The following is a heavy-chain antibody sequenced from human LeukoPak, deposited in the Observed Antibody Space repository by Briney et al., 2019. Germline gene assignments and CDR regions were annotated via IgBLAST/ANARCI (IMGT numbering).Heavy chain of an antibody. CDR2: ISSSGSTI. CDR1: GFTVSSTY. J-gene: IGHJ6*02. CDR3: ARRGWSGMDV. D-gene: IGHD6-19*01. Sequence: PGGSLRLSCAASGFTVSSTYMSWVRQAPGKGLEWVSYISSSGSTIYYADSVKGRFTISRDNAKNSLYLQMNSLRAEDTAVYYCARRGWSGMDVWGQGTTVTVSS. V-gene: IGHV3-11*01.